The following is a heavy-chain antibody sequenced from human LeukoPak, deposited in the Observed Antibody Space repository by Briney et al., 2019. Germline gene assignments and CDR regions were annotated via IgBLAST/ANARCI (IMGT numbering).Heavy chain of an antibody. J-gene: IGHJ4*02. CDR2: INHSGST. CDR1: GGSFSGYY. V-gene: IGHV4-34*01. D-gene: IGHD3-10*01. Sequence: SETLSLTCAVYGGSFSGYYWSWIRQPPGKGLEWIGEINHSGSTNYNPSLKSRVTISVDTSKNQFSLKLSSVTAADTAVYYCARGGSYYYGSGSYSVVYWGQGTLVTVSS. CDR3: ARGGSYYYGSGSYSVVY.